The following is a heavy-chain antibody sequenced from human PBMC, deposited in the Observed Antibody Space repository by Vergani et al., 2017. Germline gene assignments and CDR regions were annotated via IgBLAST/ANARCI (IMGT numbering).Heavy chain of an antibody. Sequence: QVQLVQSGAEVKKPGASVKVSCKASGYTFTSYAMHWVRQAPGQRLEWMGWINAGNGNTKYSQKFQGRVTITRDTSASTAYMELSSLRSEDTAVYYCASTRSPLPPDYYYYGMDVWGQGTTVTVSS. CDR1: GYTFTSYA. D-gene: IGHD1-26*01. V-gene: IGHV1-3*01. J-gene: IGHJ6*02. CDR2: INAGNGNT. CDR3: ASTRSPLPPDYYYYGMDV.